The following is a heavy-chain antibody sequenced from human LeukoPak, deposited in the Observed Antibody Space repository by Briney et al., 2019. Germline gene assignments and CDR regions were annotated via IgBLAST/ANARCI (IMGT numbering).Heavy chain of an antibody. V-gene: IGHV1-2*02. Sequence: ASVKVSCXASGYTFTGYYMHWVRQAPGQGLEWMGWINPNSGGTNYAQKFQGRVTMTRDTSISTAYMELSRLRSDDTAVYYCAREGCSSTSCLGIWFDPWGQGTLVTVSS. CDR2: INPNSGGT. J-gene: IGHJ5*02. CDR3: AREGCSSTSCLGIWFDP. CDR1: GYTFTGYY. D-gene: IGHD2-2*01.